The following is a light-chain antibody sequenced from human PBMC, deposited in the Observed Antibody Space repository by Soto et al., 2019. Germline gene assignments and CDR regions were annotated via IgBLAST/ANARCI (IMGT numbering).Light chain of an antibody. CDR2: EVS. CDR1: SSNTGADYD. V-gene: IGLV1-40*01. J-gene: IGLJ2*01. CDR3: SSFERSGTRV. Sequence: QSVLTQPPSVSGAPGQRVTISCTGSSSNTGADYDVHWYQHLPGSAPKLLIYEVSSRPSGVSSRFSGSKSGNTASLTISGLQAEDEADYYCSSFERSGTRVIGGGTKLTVL.